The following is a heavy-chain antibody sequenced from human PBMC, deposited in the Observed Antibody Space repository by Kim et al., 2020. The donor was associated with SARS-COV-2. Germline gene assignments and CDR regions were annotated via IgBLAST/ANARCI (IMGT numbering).Heavy chain of an antibody. CDR3: ARDAPSDNWNYDSYWYFDL. J-gene: IGHJ2*01. Sequence: GGSLRLSCAASGFTFSSYWMSWVRQAPGKGLEWVANIKQDGSEKYYVDSVKGRFTISRDNAKNSLYLQMNSLRAEDTAVYYCARDAPSDNWNYDSYWYFDLWGRGTLVTVSS. D-gene: IGHD1-7*01. CDR1: GFTFSSYW. V-gene: IGHV3-7*01. CDR2: IKQDGSEK.